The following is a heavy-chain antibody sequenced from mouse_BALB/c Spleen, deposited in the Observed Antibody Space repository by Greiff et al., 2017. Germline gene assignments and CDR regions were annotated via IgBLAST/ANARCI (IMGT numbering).Heavy chain of an antibody. Sequence: EVQVVESGGGLVKPGGSLKLSCAASGFTFSDYYMYWVRQTPEKRLEWVATISDGGSYTYYPDSVKGRFTISRDNAKNNLYLQMSSLKSEDTAMYYCARVDFYAMDYWGQGTSVTVSS. V-gene: IGHV5-4*02. CDR3: ARVDFYAMDY. J-gene: IGHJ4*01. CDR2: ISDGGSYT. CDR1: GFTFSDYY.